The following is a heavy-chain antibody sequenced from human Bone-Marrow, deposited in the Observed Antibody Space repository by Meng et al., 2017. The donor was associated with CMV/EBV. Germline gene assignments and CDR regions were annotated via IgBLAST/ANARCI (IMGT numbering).Heavy chain of an antibody. CDR1: GFTFGNNN. J-gene: IGHJ6*02. CDR3: ARGGNSVVPTAVLGGMDV. CDR2: ISSSSTYI. V-gene: IGHV3-21*01. Sequence: GESLKISCAASGFTFGNNNMNWVRQAPGKGLEWVSSISSSSTYIYYADSVKGRFTIPRDNAKNSLYLQMNSLRAEDTAVYYCARGGNSVVPTAVLGGMDVWGQGATVTVSS. D-gene: IGHD2-2*01.